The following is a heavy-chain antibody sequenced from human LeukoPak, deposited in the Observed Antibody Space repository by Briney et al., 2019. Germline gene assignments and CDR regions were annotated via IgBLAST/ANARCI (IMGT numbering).Heavy chain of an antibody. D-gene: IGHD1-26*01. V-gene: IGHV4-39*01. Sequence: SETLSLTCTVSGGSISSRSYYWGWIRQPPGKGLEWIGSMYHSGSTYYNLSLKSRVTISVDTSKNQSSLNLRSVTAADTAVYYCAGQRGRVQWELDYWGQGILVTVSS. CDR1: GGSISSRSYY. CDR2: MYHSGST. J-gene: IGHJ4*02. CDR3: AGQRGRVQWELDY.